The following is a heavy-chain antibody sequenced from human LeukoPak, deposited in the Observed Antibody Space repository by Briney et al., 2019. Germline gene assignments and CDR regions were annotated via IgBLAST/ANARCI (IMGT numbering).Heavy chain of an antibody. J-gene: IGHJ4*02. V-gene: IGHV7-4-1*02. CDR3: ARGGEGLVAPSY. CDR1: GYTFNNYA. CDR2: INTKTGTP. D-gene: IGHD2-15*01. Sequence: ASVTVSCKASGYTFNNYAMHWVRQAPGQGVEWMGWINTKTGTPTYAPGFPGRFVFLLDTSVSTAYLQISSLKADDAAVYYCARGGEGLVAPSYWGQRTLVTVSS.